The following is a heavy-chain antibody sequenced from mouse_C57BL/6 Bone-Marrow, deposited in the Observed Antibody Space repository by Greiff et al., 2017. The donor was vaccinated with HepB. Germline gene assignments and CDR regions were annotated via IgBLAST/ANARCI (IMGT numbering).Heavy chain of an antibody. V-gene: IGHV1-81*01. CDR3: ARRGSSYHYAMDY. CDR1: GYTFTSYG. J-gene: IGHJ4*01. D-gene: IGHD1-1*01. Sequence: QVQLQQSGAELARPGASVKLSCKASGYTFTSYGISWVKQRTGQGLEWIGEIYPRSGNTYYNEKFKGKATLTADKSSSTAYMELRSLTSEDSAVYFCARRGSSYHYAMDYWGQGTSVTVSS. CDR2: IYPRSGNT.